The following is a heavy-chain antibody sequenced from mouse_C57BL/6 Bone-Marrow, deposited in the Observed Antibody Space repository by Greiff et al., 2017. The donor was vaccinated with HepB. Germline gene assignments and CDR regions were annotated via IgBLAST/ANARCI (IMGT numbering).Heavy chain of an antibody. Sequence: VQLQQPGPELVKPGASVKISCKASGYTFTDYYINWVKQRPGQGLEWIGWIFPGSGSTYYNEKFKGKATLTVAKSSSTACMLLSSLPSEDSAVYFCARKGCYGYDRGYYYAMDDWGKGTSVTVSS. CDR3: ARKGCYGYDRGYYYAMDD. D-gene: IGHD2-2*01. CDR2: IFPGSGST. J-gene: IGHJ4*01. V-gene: IGHV1-75*01. CDR1: GYTFTDYY.